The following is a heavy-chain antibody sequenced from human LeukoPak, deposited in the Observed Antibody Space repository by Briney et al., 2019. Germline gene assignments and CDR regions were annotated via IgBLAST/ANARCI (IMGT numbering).Heavy chain of an antibody. Sequence: GSLRLSCAASGFTFSDYDMSWIRPAPGKGLEWVSYISSSGSTIYYADSVKGRFTISRDNAKNSLYLQMNSLRAEDTAVYYCARDPLFGIVTLDYWGQGTLVTVSS. J-gene: IGHJ4*02. D-gene: IGHD3-16*01. V-gene: IGHV3-11*01. CDR3: ARDPLFGIVTLDY. CDR1: GFTFSDYD. CDR2: ISSSGSTI.